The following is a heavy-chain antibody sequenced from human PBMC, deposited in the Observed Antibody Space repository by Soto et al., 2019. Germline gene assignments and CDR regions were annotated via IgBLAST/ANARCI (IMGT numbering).Heavy chain of an antibody. D-gene: IGHD3-10*01. CDR3: AHSGGALDY. Sequence: GLDLEWLALIYWDDDKRYSPSLKSRLTITKDTSKNQVVLTMTNMDPVDTATYYCAHSGGALDYWGQGTLVTVSS. J-gene: IGHJ4*02. CDR2: IYWDDDK. V-gene: IGHV2-5*02.